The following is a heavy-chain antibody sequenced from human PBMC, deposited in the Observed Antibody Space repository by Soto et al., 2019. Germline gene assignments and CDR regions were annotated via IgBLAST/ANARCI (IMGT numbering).Heavy chain of an antibody. D-gene: IGHD2-21*01. Sequence: GGSLRLSCEASGFLFTSFWMHLVRQVPGKGLVWVSRIDTSGSSTSYAASVKGRFTISRDNAKNTVSLQMNSLRAEDTGVYYCAQVRWYSDLWSQGTPVTVSS. CDR3: AQVRWYSDL. V-gene: IGHV3-74*01. CDR2: IDTSGSST. CDR1: GFLFTSFW. J-gene: IGHJ5*02.